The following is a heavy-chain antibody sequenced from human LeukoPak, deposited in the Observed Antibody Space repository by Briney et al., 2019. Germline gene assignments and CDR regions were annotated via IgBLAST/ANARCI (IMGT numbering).Heavy chain of an antibody. CDR1: GSTFSSYG. CDR2: ISPDGTYT. D-gene: IGHD4-11*01. J-gene: IGHJ4*02. CDR3: AKPGSNLYYFDY. V-gene: IGHV3-30*18. Sequence: GRSLRLSCAASGSTFSSYGMHWVRQAPGKGLEWVTLISPDGTYTYYANSVKGLFTISRDNSKNTLYLQMDSLRSEDTAVYFSAKPGSNLYYFDYWGQGTLVTVSS.